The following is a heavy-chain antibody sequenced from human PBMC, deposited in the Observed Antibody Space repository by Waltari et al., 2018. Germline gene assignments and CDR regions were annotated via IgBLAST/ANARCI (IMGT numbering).Heavy chain of an antibody. Sequence: EVQLVESGGGLGQPGGALKLSCAASGVTFSGSSMHWVRQSSGKGLEWVGRIRRKANSYATASAASLKGRFTISRDDSKNTAYLQMNSLKTEETAVYYCTSPGVATFDYWGQGTLVTVSS. CDR3: TSPGVATFDY. CDR2: IRRKANSYAT. V-gene: IGHV3-73*02. D-gene: IGHD5-12*01. CDR1: GVTFSGSS. J-gene: IGHJ4*02.